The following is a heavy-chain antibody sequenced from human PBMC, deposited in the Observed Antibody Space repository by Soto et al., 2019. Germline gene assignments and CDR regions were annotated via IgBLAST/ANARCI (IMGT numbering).Heavy chain of an antibody. CDR2: VGGSGDAT. CDR3: AKPYYPLWGGFSAFGGVDL. Sequence: GGSLRLSCVASGFTFSRYAMTWVRQAPGKGLEWVSDVGGSGDATHYADSVKGRFIISRDNFKSTVYLQMSSLRVEDTAIYFCAKPYYPLWGGFSAFGGVDLWGRGTTVTVFS. V-gene: IGHV3-23*01. J-gene: IGHJ6*02. D-gene: IGHD3-3*01. CDR1: GFTFSRYA.